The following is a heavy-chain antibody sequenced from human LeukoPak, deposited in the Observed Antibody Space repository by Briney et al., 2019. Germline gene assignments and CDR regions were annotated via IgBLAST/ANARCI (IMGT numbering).Heavy chain of an antibody. D-gene: IGHD4-23*01. CDR3: AREESATVVTETFDY. V-gene: IGHV1-46*01. Sequence: ASVEVSCKASGYTFTSYYMHWVRQAPGQGLEWMGIINPSGGSTSYAQKFQGRVTMTRDTSTSTVYMELSSLRSEDTAVYYCAREESATVVTETFDYWGQGTLVTVSS. CDR2: INPSGGST. CDR1: GYTFTSYY. J-gene: IGHJ4*02.